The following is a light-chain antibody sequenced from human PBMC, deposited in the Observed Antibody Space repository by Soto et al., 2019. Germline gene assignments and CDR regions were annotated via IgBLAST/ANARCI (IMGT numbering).Light chain of an antibody. J-gene: IGKJ4*01. V-gene: IGKV1-12*01. CDR2: AAS. Sequence: DIQMTQSPSFVSASVGDRVTITCRASQGISSWLAWYQHKPGRAPKLLIHAASSLESWVPSRFSGSGSGTDFTLTISSLQSEDFATYYCQQTTSFPLTFVGGTKVEIK. CDR3: QQTTSFPLT. CDR1: QGISSW.